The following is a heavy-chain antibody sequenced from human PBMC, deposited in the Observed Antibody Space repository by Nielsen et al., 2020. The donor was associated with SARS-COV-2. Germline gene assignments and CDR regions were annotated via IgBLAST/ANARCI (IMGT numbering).Heavy chain of an antibody. V-gene: IGHV3-48*03. CDR2: ISSSGSTI. D-gene: IGHD5-24*01. CDR1: GFTFSSYE. J-gene: IGHJ4*02. CDR3: AREGRKLPLDY. Sequence: GESLKISCAASGFTFSSYEMNWVRQAPGKGLEWVSYISSSGSTIYYADSVKGRFTISRDNARNSVYLQMNSLRAEDTAVYYCAREGRKLPLDYWGQGTLVTVSS.